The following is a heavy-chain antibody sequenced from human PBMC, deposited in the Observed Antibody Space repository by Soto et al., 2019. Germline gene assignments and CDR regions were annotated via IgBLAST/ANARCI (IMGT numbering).Heavy chain of an antibody. CDR2: ISGSGDTK. CDR3: AREQWVATDNYGMYV. D-gene: IGHD6-19*01. V-gene: IGHV3-23*01. CDR1: GFTFGNYA. Sequence: EVQLLEAGRGLVQPGGSLRLSCAASGFTFGNYALSWVRQAPGVGLEGVSVISGSGDTKRYADSVKGRFTISRDNSKNTLYLKMNSLRVDNTAVYYCAREQWVATDNYGMYVWGQGTTVTVSS. J-gene: IGHJ6*02.